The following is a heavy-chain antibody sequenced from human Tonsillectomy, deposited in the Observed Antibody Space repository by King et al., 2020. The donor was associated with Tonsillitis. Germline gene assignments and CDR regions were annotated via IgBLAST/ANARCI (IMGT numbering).Heavy chain of an antibody. J-gene: IGHJ4*02. CDR3: ESTRNHGVGH. D-gene: IGHD1-14*01. CDR2: ISPDGSKE. Sequence: VQLVESGGGVVQPGGSLRLSCAASVFSLSDYGMHWVRQAPGKGLAWVAVISPDGSKEDYAASVKGRFTVSRDNPKNTLYLQMNSLRAEDTAVYYCESTRNHGVGHWGQGTLVSVSS. CDR1: VFSLSDYG. V-gene: IGHV3-30*03.